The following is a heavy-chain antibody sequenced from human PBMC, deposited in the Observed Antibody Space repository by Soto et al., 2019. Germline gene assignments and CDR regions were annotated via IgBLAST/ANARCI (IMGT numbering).Heavy chain of an antibody. CDR2: IYYSGST. V-gene: IGHV4-31*03. D-gene: IGHD2-15*01. Sequence: SLTCTVSGGSISSGGYYWSWIRQHPGKGLEWIGYIYYSGSTYYNPSLKSRVTISVDTSKKQFSLKLSSVTAADPAVYYCAKESPQRAYCSGGSCYSPRARGWFDPWGQGTLVTVSS. CDR3: AKESPQRAYCSGGSCYSPRARGWFDP. J-gene: IGHJ5*02. CDR1: GGSISSGGYY.